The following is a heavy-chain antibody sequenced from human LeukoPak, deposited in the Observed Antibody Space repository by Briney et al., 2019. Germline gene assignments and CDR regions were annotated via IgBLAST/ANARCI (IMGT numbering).Heavy chain of an antibody. V-gene: IGHV4-59*11. CDR1: GASISSHY. Sequence: SETLSLTCTVSGASISSHYWSWLRRPPGKGLEGFGDVSDSVSTKDNPSPQTRLTLSADTSKNEFSLRLSSVTAADTAVYYCATIKHGQIFGYFDFWGQGIKVTVSS. CDR3: ATIKHGQIFGYFDF. J-gene: IGHJ4*02. CDR2: VSDSVST. D-gene: IGHD3-16*01.